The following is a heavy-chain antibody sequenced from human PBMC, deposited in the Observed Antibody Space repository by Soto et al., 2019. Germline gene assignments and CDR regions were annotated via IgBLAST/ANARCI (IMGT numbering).Heavy chain of an antibody. J-gene: IGHJ4*02. CDR3: AKDWVITMVRGVSY. Sequence: GGSLRLSCAASGFTFSSYAMSWVRQAPGKGLEWVSAISGSGGSTYYADSVKGRFTISRDNSKNTLYLQMNSLRAEDTAVYYCAKDWVITMVRGVSYWGQGTLVTVSS. V-gene: IGHV3-23*01. CDR1: GFTFSSYA. D-gene: IGHD3-10*01. CDR2: ISGSGGST.